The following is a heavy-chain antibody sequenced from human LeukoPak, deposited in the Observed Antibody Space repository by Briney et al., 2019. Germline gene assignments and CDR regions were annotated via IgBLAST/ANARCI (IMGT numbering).Heavy chain of an antibody. D-gene: IGHD5-18*01. CDR2: ISYDGSNK. CDR1: GFSFSSYG. CDR3: ARRGGYSYGHPLDY. Sequence: GGSLRLSCAASGFSFSSYGMHWVRQAPGKGLEWVAVISYDGSNKYYADSVKGRFTISRDNAKNTLYLQMNSLRAEDTAVYYCARRGGYSYGHPLDYWGQGTLVTVSS. J-gene: IGHJ4*02. V-gene: IGHV3-30*03.